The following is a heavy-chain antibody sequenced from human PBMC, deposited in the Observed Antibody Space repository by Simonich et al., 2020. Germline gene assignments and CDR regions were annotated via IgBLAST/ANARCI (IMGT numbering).Heavy chain of an antibody. CDR2: INPNRGGT. CDR1: GYTLTGYY. CDR3: ARSHIAAAGTGYFQH. D-gene: IGHD6-13*01. Sequence: QVQLVQSGAEVKKPGASVKVSCKASGYTLTGYYMHWVRQDPGQGLERMGWINPNRGGTNYAQKFQGRVTMTRDTSISTAYMELSRLRSDDTAVYYCARSHIAAAGTGYFQHWGQGTLVTVSS. J-gene: IGHJ1*01. V-gene: IGHV1-2*02.